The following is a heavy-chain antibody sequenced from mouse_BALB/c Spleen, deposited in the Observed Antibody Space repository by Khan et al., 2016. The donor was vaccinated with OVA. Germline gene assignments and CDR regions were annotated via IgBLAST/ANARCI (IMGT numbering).Heavy chain of an antibody. J-gene: IGHJ3*01. V-gene: IGHV1S34*01. Sequence: LVKTGASVKISCKASGYSFTGYYMHWVKQSPGKSLEWIGYISCYNGATSYNQKFKGKATFTVDTSSSTAYMQFNSLTSEDSAVYYCARRDYYGSSSFAYWGQGTLVTVSA. D-gene: IGHD1-1*01. CDR3: ARRDYYGSSSFAY. CDR2: ISCYNGAT. CDR1: GYSFTGYY.